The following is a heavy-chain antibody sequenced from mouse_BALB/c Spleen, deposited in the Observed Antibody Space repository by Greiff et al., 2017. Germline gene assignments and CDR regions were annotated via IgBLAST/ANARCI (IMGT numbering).Heavy chain of an antibody. CDR3: ARDRGIYYGFAY. CDR2: IWAGGST. V-gene: IGHV2-9*02. D-gene: IGHD2-1*01. CDR1: GFSLTSYG. Sequence: QVQLKESGPGLVAPSQSLSITCTVSGFSLTSYGVHWVRQPPGKGLEWLGVIWAGGSTNYNSALMSRLSISKDNSKSQVFLKMNSLQTDDTAMYYCARDRGIYYGFAYWGQGTLVTVSA. J-gene: IGHJ3*01.